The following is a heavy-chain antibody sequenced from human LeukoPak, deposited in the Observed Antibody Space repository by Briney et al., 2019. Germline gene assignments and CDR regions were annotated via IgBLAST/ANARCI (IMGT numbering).Heavy chain of an antibody. CDR1: GFTFRSYW. CDR3: ASSSSYDY. CDR2: ITSSSSYI. J-gene: IGHJ4*02. Sequence: GGSLRLSCAASGFTFRSYWMSWVRQAPGKGLEWVSSITSSSSYIYYADSVKGRFTISRDNAKNSLYLQMNSLRAEDTAVYYCASSSSYDYWGQGTLVTVSS. D-gene: IGHD6-6*01. V-gene: IGHV3-21*01.